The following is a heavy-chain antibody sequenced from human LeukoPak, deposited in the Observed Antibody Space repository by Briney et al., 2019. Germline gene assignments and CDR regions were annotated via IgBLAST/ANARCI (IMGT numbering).Heavy chain of an antibody. CDR1: GGSISSGGYY. D-gene: IGHD5-12*01. V-gene: IGHV4-31*03. J-gene: IGHJ4*02. CDR2: IYYSGST. CDR3: ARTLGGYDPPDY. Sequence: SETLSLTCTVSGGSISSGGYYWSWIRQHPGKGLEWIGYIYYSGSTYYNPSLKSRVTISLDTSKNQFSLKLSSVTAADTAMYYCARTLGGYDPPDYWGQGTLVTVSS.